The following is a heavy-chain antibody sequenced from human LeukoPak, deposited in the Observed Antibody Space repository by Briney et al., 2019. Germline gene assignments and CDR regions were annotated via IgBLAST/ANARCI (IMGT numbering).Heavy chain of an antibody. Sequence: SETLSLTCAVYGGSLSDHYWSWFRQPPGKGLEWIGEINPRGSTIYNPSLKSRVTISVDTSKNQFSLNLSSVTAADTAVYYCARAATRLDAFDIWGQGTMVTVSS. CDR1: GGSLSDHY. CDR2: INPRGST. CDR3: ARAATRLDAFDI. V-gene: IGHV4-34*01. J-gene: IGHJ3*02. D-gene: IGHD6-25*01.